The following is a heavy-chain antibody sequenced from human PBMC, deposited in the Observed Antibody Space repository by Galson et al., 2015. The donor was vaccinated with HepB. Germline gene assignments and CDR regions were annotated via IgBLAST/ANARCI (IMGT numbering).Heavy chain of an antibody. D-gene: IGHD4/OR15-4a*01. J-gene: IGHJ4*02. CDR1: GITFSGCS. V-gene: IGHV3-48*02. CDR3: ARATYGGWNGFDY. CDR2: ISSSGTGI. Sequence: SLRLSCAASGITFSGCSMNWVRQAPGKGLEWVSYISSSGTGIHYADSVKGRFTISRDNAENSLYLQMNSLRDEDTAVYYCARATYGGWNGFDYWGQGTLVTVSS.